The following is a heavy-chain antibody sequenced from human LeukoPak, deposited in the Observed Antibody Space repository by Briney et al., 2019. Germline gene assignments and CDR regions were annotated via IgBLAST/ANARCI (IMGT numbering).Heavy chain of an antibody. V-gene: IGHV4-34*01. Sequence: PSETLSLTCAVYGGSFSGYYWSWIRQPPGKGLEWIGVINHSGSTNYNPPLKSRVTISVDTSKNQFSLKLSSVTAADTAVYYCARDAMGPLAGYYYVWYFDLWGRGTLVTVSS. J-gene: IGHJ2*01. CDR3: ARDAMGPLAGYYYVWYFDL. D-gene: IGHD3-22*01. CDR2: INHSGST. CDR1: GGSFSGYY.